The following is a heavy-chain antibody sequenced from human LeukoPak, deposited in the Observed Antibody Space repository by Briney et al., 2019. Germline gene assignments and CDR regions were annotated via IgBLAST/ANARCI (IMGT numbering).Heavy chain of an antibody. CDR3: ARDSGYSTGWSQKRDISHFDY. V-gene: IGHV3-11*04. D-gene: IGHD6-19*01. CDR1: GFTFRDYY. Sequence: PGGSLRHSCAGSGFTFRDYYMAWIRQAPGKGLEWLSHISSSGSITYYADSVKGRFTISRDNTKNSLFLQMNSLRAEDTAVYFCARDSGYSTGWSQKRDISHFDYWGQGALLTVSS. J-gene: IGHJ4*02. CDR2: ISSSGSIT.